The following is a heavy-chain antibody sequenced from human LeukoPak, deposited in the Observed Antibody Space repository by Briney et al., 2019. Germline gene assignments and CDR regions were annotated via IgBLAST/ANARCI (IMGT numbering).Heavy chain of an antibody. D-gene: IGHD3-3*01. CDR3: ARGPPANYDFWSGYYEFDY. V-gene: IGHV1-8*01. J-gene: IGHJ4*02. Sequence: ASVKVSCKASGYTFTSYDINWVRQATGQGLEWMGWMNPNSGNTGYAQKFQGRVTMTRNTSISTAYMELSSLRSEDTAVYYCARGPPANYDFWSGYYEFDYWGQGTLVTVSS. CDR2: MNPNSGNT. CDR1: GYTFTSYD.